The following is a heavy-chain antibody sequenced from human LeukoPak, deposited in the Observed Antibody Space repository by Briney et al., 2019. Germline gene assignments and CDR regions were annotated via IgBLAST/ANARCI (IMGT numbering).Heavy chain of an antibody. J-gene: IGHJ4*02. D-gene: IGHD1-14*01. Sequence: PGGSLRLSCAASGFAFSATSMHWVRQAPGKGLVWVSRIFSDGSSTTSAGSVKGRFTISGDNAKNTLYLQMNSLRAEDTAVYYCASSDRLDYWGQGTLVTVSS. CDR3: ASSDRLDY. V-gene: IGHV3-74*01. CDR1: GFAFSATS. CDR2: IFSDGSST.